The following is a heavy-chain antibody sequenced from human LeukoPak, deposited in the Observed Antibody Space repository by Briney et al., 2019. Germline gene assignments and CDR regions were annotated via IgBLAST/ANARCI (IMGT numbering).Heavy chain of an antibody. CDR1: GPTFSNYG. CDR3: AKHWNYEDDYQYYMDV. J-gene: IGHJ6*03. D-gene: IGHD1-7*01. Sequence: PGGSLRLSCAASGPTFSNYGMHWVRQAPGKGLEWVAVISYVGSNKYYADSIQGRFTISRDNSKNTLYLQMNSLNTDDTGLYYCAKHWNYEDDYQYYMDVWGKGTTVTVSS. V-gene: IGHV3-30*18. CDR2: ISYVGSNK.